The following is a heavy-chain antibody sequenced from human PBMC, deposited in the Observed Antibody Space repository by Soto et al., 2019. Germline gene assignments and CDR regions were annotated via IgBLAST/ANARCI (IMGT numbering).Heavy chain of an antibody. V-gene: IGHV3-21*01. CDR3: ARSYSGTLPGVY. J-gene: IGHJ4*01. CDR2: ISSSSSYI. Sequence: GGYLRLSCSASVFTFSSYSMNWVRQAPGKGLEWVSSISSSSSYIYYADSVKGRFTISRDNAKNSLYLQMNSLRAEDTAVYYCARSYSGTLPGVYWGQGKLVTGSS. CDR1: VFTFSSYS. D-gene: IGHD1-26*01.